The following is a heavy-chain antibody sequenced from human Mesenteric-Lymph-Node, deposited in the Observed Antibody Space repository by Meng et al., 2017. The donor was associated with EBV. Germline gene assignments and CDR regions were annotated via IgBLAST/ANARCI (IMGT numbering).Heavy chain of an antibody. J-gene: IGHJ4*02. V-gene: IGHV3-11*01. Sequence: VELVGSGGGLVKPGGSPRLSCAASGFIFSDYYMSWIRQAPWKGLEWVSASSYSGRAIYHADSVKGRFSISRDDAKNSVYLQMNSLRVEDTAVYYCARDRYGDYGDYWGQGTLVTVSS. CDR1: GFIFSDYY. CDR3: ARDRYGDYGDY. D-gene: IGHD4-17*01. CDR2: SSYSGRAI.